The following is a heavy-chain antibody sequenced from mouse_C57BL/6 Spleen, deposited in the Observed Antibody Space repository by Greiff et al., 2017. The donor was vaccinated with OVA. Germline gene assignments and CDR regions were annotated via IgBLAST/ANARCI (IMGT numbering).Heavy chain of an antibody. Sequence: VQLQQPGAELVRPGSSVKLSCKASGYTFTSYWMDWVKQRPGQGLEWIGNIYPSDSETHYNQTLKDKATLTVDKSSSTAYMQLSSLTSEDSAVYYWARYGSRGGLDYWGQGTTLSVSS. V-gene: IGHV1-61*01. D-gene: IGHD1-1*01. CDR2: IYPSDSET. CDR3: ARYGSRGGLDY. J-gene: IGHJ2*01. CDR1: GYTFTSYW.